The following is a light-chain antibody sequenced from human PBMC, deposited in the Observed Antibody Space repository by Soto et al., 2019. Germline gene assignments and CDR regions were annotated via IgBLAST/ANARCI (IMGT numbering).Light chain of an antibody. V-gene: IGKV1-6*01. J-gene: IGKJ1*01. CDR2: GAS. CDR1: QGIRND. Sequence: AIQMTQSPSSLSASVGDRVTITCRASQGIRNDLGWYQQKPGKAPKLLIYGASILRSGVPSRFSGSGSGTEFTLTVSSLQPEDFATYYCLQGYNLPRTFGQGTKVEIK. CDR3: LQGYNLPRT.